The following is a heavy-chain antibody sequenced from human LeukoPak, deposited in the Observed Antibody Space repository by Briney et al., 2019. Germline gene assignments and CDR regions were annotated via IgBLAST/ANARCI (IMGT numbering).Heavy chain of an antibody. D-gene: IGHD6-19*01. CDR3: ARLGAVAGTMTFDY. Sequence: SETLSLTCTVSGGSISSSSYYWGWIRQPPGKGLEWIGSIYYSGSTYYNPSLKSRATISVDTSKNQFSLKLSSVTAADTAVYYCARLGAVAGTMTFDYWGQGTLVTVSS. CDR2: IYYSGST. CDR1: GGSISSSSYY. V-gene: IGHV4-39*01. J-gene: IGHJ4*02.